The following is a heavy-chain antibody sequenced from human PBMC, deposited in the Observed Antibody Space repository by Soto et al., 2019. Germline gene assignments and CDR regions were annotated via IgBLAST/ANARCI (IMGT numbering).Heavy chain of an antibody. CDR2: ISAYNGNT. V-gene: IGHV1-18*01. J-gene: IGHJ6*02. CDR3: ARDLYGSGSYDYYYYYGMDV. D-gene: IGHD3-10*01. Sequence: ASVKVSCKTSGYTMTSYGVSWVRQAPGQGLEWMGWISAYNGNTNYAQKLQGRVTMTTDTSTSTAYMELRSLRSDDTAVYYCARDLYGSGSYDYYYYYGMDVWGQGTLVTVS. CDR1: GYTMTSYG.